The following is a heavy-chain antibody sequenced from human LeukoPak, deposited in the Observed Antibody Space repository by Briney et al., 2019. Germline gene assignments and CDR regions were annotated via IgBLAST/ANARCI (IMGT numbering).Heavy chain of an antibody. CDR2: MYPPNSDT. D-gene: IGHD5-18*01. CDR3: ARLKYSYGPAYFYYYYMDV. J-gene: IGHJ6*03. V-gene: IGHV5-51*01. Sequence: GESLMISCKGSGSSSTTYWVGWVRQMPGKGLEWMGFMYPPNSDTRYSPSFQGQVTISADKSISTAYLQWSSLKASDTAIYYCARLKYSYGPAYFYYYYMDVWGEGTTVTVSS. CDR1: GSSSTTYW.